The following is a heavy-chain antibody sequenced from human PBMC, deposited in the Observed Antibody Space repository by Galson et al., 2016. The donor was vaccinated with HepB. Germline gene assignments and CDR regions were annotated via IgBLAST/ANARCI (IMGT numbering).Heavy chain of an antibody. V-gene: IGHV3-33*06. J-gene: IGHJ5*01. D-gene: IGHD4-11*01. CDR1: GFTFSNFA. Sequence: SLRLSCAASGFTFSNFAMHWVRQAPGKGLEWVAVIWYDGTSKYYVDSVKGRLTISRDNSKNTLNLQMNSLRAEDTAVYYCAKVATPNRNYENWFDSWGQGTLVTVSS. CDR2: IWYDGTSK. CDR3: AKVATPNRNYENWFDS.